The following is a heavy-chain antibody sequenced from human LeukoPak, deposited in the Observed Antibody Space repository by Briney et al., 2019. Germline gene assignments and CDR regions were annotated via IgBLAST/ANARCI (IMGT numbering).Heavy chain of an antibody. D-gene: IGHD5-12*01. J-gene: IGHJ4*02. CDR3: ARGIVATYFDY. CDR2: IYYSGST. Sequence: PSETLSLTCTVSGGSISTYYRSWIRQPPGKGLEWIGYIYYSGSTNYNPSLKSRVTISVDTSKNQFSLKLSSVTAADTAVYYCARGIVATYFDYWGQGTLVTVSS. V-gene: IGHV4-59*01. CDR1: GGSISTYY.